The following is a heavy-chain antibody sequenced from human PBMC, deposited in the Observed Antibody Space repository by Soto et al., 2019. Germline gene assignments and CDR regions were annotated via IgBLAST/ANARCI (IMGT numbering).Heavy chain of an antibody. CDR3: ARRHSSSWYGLDY. Sequence: SETLSLTCAASGYSISSGYYWGWIRQPPGKGLEWIGSIYHSGSTYYNPSLKSRVSISVDTSKNQFSLRLSSVTAADTAMYYCARRHSSSWYGLDYWGQGTLVTVSS. V-gene: IGHV4-38-2*01. J-gene: IGHJ4*02. CDR1: GYSISSGYY. CDR2: IYHSGST. D-gene: IGHD6-13*01.